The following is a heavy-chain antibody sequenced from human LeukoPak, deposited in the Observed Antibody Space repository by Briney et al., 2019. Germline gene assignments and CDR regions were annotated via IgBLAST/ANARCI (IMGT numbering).Heavy chain of an antibody. CDR2: INSDGSST. CDR1: GFTFSSYW. V-gene: IGHV3-74*01. Sequence: PGGSLRLSCAASGFTFSSYWMHWVRHAPGKGLVWVSRINSDGSSTSYADSVKGRFTISRDNAKTSLYLQMNSLRAEDTAVYYCARDLSGVTGYTYGRGIDYWGQGTLVTVSS. CDR3: ARDLSGVTGYTYGRGIDY. D-gene: IGHD5-18*01. J-gene: IGHJ4*02.